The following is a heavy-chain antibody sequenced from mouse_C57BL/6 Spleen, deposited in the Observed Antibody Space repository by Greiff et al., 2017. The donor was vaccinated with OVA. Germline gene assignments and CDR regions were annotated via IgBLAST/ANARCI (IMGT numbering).Heavy chain of an antibody. V-gene: IGHV1-59*01. CDR2: IDPSDSYT. CDR1: GYTFTSYW. CDR3: ARSEDYYGSSYDSAMDY. J-gene: IGHJ4*01. Sequence: VKLQQPGAELVRPGTSVKLSCKASGYTFTSYWMHWVKQRPGQGLEWIGVIDPSDSYTNYNQKFKGKATLTVDTSSSTAYMQLSSLTSEDSAVYYCARSEDYYGSSYDSAMDYWGQGTSVTVSS. D-gene: IGHD1-1*01.